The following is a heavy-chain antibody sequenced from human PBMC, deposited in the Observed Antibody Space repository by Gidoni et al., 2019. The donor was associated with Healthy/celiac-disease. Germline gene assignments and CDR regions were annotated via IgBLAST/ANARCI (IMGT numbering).Heavy chain of an antibody. CDR2: IYTSRST. J-gene: IGHJ4*02. CDR3: ARDRVVATIYREYYFDY. V-gene: IGHV4-61*02. CDR1: GGSISSGSYY. D-gene: IGHD5-12*01. Sequence: QVQLQESGPGLVKPSQTLSLTCTVSGGSISSGSYYWSWIRQPAGKGLEWIGRIYTSRSTNYNPSLKSRVTISVDTSKNQFSLKLSSVTAADTAVYYCARDRVVATIYREYYFDYWGQGTLVTVSS.